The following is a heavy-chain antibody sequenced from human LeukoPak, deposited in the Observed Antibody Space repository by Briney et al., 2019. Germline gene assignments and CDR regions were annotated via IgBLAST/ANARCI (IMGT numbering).Heavy chain of an antibody. CDR2: INPNSGGT. J-gene: IGHJ4*02. CDR3: AFLTRYCSSSNCSVY. D-gene: IGHD2-2*01. Sequence: ASLKVSCKASGYTFTCYYMHWVRQAPGQGLEWMGWINPNSGGTNYAQKVQGRVTMTRDRSIRTAYMDLSRLRSADTAVYYCAFLTRYCSSSNCSVYWGQGTLVTVSS. CDR1: GYTFTCYY. V-gene: IGHV1-2*02.